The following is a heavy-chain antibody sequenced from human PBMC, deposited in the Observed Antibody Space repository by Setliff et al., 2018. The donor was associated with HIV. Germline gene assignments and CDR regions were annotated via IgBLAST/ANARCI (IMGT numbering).Heavy chain of an antibody. V-gene: IGHV1-69*05. CDR2: IIPIFGTA. Sequence: SVKVSCRASGGTFSSYAISWVRQAPGQGLEWMGGIIPIFGTANYAQKFRGRVTITTDESTSTAYMELSSLRSEDTAVYYCARGPNTAMVPGYFDYWGQGTLVTVSS. D-gene: IGHD5-18*01. CDR3: ARGPNTAMVPGYFDY. CDR1: GGTFSSYA. J-gene: IGHJ4*02.